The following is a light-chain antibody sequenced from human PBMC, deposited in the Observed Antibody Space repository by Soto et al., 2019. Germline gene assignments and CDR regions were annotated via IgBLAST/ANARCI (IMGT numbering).Light chain of an antibody. J-gene: IGKJ2*01. CDR2: GAS. V-gene: IGKV3-20*01. CDR1: QSVSSSY. Sequence: EIVLTQSPGTLSLSPGERATLSCRASQSVSSSYLAWYQQKPGQAPRLLIYGASSRATGIPDRFSGSGSGTDFTLTISRLEPEDFAVYYCQQYASPPTYTFGQGTKLQIK. CDR3: QQYASPPTYT.